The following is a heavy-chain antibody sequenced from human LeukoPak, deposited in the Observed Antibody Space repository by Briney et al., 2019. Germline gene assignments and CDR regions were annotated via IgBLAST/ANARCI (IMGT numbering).Heavy chain of an antibody. V-gene: IGHV4-34*01. CDR1: GGSISTYY. CDR2: INHSGST. D-gene: IGHD6-19*01. J-gene: IGHJ6*03. Sequence: SETLSLTCTVSGGSISTYYWSWIRQPPGKGLEWIGEINHSGSTNYNPSLKSRVTISVDTSKNQFSLKLSSVTAADTAVYYCARRGRAVAGKYYYYMDVWGKGTTVTIPS. CDR3: ARRGRAVAGKYYYYMDV.